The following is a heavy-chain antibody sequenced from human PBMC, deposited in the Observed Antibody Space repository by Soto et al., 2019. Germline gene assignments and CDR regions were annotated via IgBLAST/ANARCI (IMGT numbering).Heavy chain of an antibody. CDR1: GFTFSDHY. V-gene: IGHV3-11*01. CDR3: AGNPYYYASEY. D-gene: IGHD3-10*01. Sequence: GGSLRLSCAASGFTFSDHYMTWVRQAPGKGLEWVSSISVSANTIYYADSVRGRFTVSRDNAKNSLYLQMNRLRVEDTAVYYCAGNPYYYASEYWGQGILVTVSS. J-gene: IGHJ4*02. CDR2: ISVSANTI.